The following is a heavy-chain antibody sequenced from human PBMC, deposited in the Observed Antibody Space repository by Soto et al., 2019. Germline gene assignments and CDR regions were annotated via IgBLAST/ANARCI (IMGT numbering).Heavy chain of an antibody. CDR1: GFTFSSYA. J-gene: IGHJ6*02. Sequence: PGGSLRLSCAASGFTFSSYAMHWVRQAPGKGLEWVAVISYDGSNKYYADSVKGRFTISRDNSKNTLYLQMNSLRAEDTAVYYCARDEGLGLYYYYGMDVWGQGTTVTVSS. CDR3: ARDEGLGLYYYYGMDV. V-gene: IGHV3-30*14. CDR2: ISYDGSNK.